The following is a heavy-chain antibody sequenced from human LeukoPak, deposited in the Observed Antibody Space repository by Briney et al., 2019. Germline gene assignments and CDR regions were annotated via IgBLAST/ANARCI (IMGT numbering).Heavy chain of an antibody. CDR2: IYYSGST. D-gene: IGHD2-8*01. V-gene: IGHV4-39*07. J-gene: IGHJ4*02. Sequence: SETLSLTCTVSGGSISSSSYYWGWIRQPPGKGLEWIGSIYYSGSTNYNPSLKSRVTISVDTSKNQFSLKLSSVTAADTAVYYCARVYCTNGVCDKYYFDYWGQGTLVTVSS. CDR3: ARVYCTNGVCDKYYFDY. CDR1: GGSISSSSYY.